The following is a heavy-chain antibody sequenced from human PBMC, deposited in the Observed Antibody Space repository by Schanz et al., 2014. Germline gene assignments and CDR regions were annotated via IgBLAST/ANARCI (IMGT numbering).Heavy chain of an antibody. CDR3: AKNQYDDVDLSSFYFDF. CDR2: ISGGGGTT. J-gene: IGHJ4*02. Sequence: EVQLLESGGGLVQPGGSLRLSCAASGFTFSSYAMSWVRQAPGKGLEWVSAISGGGGTTYYADSVKGRFTISRDNSKNTLYLQMNSLRPEDTAIYYCAKNQYDDVDLSSFYFDFWGQGTLXTVSS. D-gene: IGHD3-10*02. CDR1: GFTFSSYA. V-gene: IGHV3-23*01.